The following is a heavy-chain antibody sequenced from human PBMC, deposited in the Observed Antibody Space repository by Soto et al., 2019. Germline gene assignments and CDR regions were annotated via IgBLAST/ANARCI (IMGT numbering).Heavy chain of an antibody. D-gene: IGHD3-10*01. Sequence: QVQLMESGGGVVQPGGSLRLYCAASGFTFRSYAIHWVRQAPGKGLEWVAIISYDGSTKFYTDSVKGRFTISRDNSNNTLYLPMNRLRSEDTAIYYCASDGRTGTTLPHGGLDQWGQGTLVTVSS. CDR3: ASDGRTGTTLPHGGLDQ. V-gene: IGHV3-30-3*01. CDR1: GFTFRSYA. CDR2: ISYDGSTK. J-gene: IGHJ4*02.